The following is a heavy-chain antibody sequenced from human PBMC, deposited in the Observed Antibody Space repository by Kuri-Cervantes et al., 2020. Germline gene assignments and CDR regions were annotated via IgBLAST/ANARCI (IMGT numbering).Heavy chain of an antibody. CDR1: GITFSDYY. Sequence: QVKLQESGADLVKPGASLKLSCTASGITFSDYYMYWVNQTQEKRLEWIGYISNGGGNTYYTETVKGRFTNTRDNAKNTLYLKIRRLTSEDTAMYYCASQPNWGDEYLDFWGKGTTLTVSS. D-gene: IGHD7-27*01. CDR3: ASQPNWGDEYLDF. CDR2: ISNGGGNT. V-gene: IGHV3-11*01. J-gene: IGHJ6*03.